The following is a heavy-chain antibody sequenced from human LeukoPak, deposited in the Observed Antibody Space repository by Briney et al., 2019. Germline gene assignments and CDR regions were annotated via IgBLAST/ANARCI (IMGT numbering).Heavy chain of an antibody. V-gene: IGHV3-33*01. Sequence: GGSLRLSCAASGFTFSSYGMHWVRQAPGKGLEWVAVIWYDGSNKYYADSVKGRFTISRDNSKNTLYLQMNSLRAEDTAVYYCARGDDYDDAFDIWGQGTMVTVSS. CDR1: GFTFSSYG. J-gene: IGHJ3*02. CDR3: ARGDDYDDAFDI. D-gene: IGHD4-17*01. CDR2: IWYDGSNK.